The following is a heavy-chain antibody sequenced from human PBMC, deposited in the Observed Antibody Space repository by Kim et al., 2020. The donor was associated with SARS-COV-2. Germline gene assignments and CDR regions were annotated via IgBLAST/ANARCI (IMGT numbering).Heavy chain of an antibody. V-gene: IGHV1-24*01. J-gene: IGHJ6*02. CDR2: FDPEDGET. D-gene: IGHD3-22*01. CDR1: GYTLTELS. CDR3: ATMYYYGSSGSMDV. Sequence: ASVKVSCKVSGYTLTELSMHWVRQAPGKGLEWMGGFDPEDGETIYAQKFQGRVTMTEDTSTDTAYMELSSLRSEDTAVYYCATMYYYGSSGSMDVWGQGTTVTVSS.